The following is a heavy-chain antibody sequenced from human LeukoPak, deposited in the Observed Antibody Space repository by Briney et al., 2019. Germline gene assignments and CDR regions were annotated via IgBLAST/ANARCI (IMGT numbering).Heavy chain of an antibody. CDR2: INPNSGGT. CDR3: ASEPADSGYDVNAHFDY. D-gene: IGHD5-12*01. V-gene: IGHV1-2*02. J-gene: IGHJ4*02. CDR1: GHTFTGYY. Sequence: ASVKVSCKASGHTFTGYYMNWVRQAPGQGLEWMGWINPNSGGTNYAQKFQGRVTMTRDTSISTAYTELSRLRSDDTAVYYCASEPADSGYDVNAHFDYWGQGTLVTVSS.